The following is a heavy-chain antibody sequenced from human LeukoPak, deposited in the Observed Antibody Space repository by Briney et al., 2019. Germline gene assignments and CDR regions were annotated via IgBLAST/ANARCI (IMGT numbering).Heavy chain of an antibody. CDR3: ARHFPEFDY. J-gene: IGHJ4*02. Sequence: PSETLSLTCAVYGGSFSGYYWSWIRQPPGKGLEWIGEINHSGSTNYNPSLKSRVTISVDTSKNQFSLKLSSVTAADTAVYYCARHFPEFDYWGQGTLVTVSS. CDR2: INHSGST. V-gene: IGHV4-34*01. CDR1: GGSFSGYY. D-gene: IGHD3-3*02.